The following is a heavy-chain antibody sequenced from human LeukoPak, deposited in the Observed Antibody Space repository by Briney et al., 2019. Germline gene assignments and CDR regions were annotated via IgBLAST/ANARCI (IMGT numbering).Heavy chain of an antibody. CDR1: GYTFTSYG. Sequence: ASVKVSCKASGYTFTSYGISWARQAPGQGLEWMGWISAYNGNTNYAQKLQGRVTMTTDTSTSTAYVELRSLRSDDTAVYYCAREDSDLGAFDYWGQGTLVTVSS. CDR3: AREDSDLGAFDY. D-gene: IGHD3-16*01. V-gene: IGHV1-18*01. CDR2: ISAYNGNT. J-gene: IGHJ4*02.